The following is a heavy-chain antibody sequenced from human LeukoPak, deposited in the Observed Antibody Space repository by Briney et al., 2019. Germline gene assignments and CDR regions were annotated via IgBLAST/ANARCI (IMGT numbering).Heavy chain of an antibody. Sequence: GGSLRLSCAASGFSFSTYAMSWVRQAPGKGLEWVSTISSSGDNTYYADSLKGRFTISRDSSKNTLYLQMNSLGAEDTAVYYCAKQTRTTTAPGYWGQGTLVTVSS. D-gene: IGHD1-1*01. J-gene: IGHJ4*02. CDR3: AKQTRTTTAPGY. CDR1: GFSFSTYA. V-gene: IGHV3-23*01. CDR2: ISSSGDNT.